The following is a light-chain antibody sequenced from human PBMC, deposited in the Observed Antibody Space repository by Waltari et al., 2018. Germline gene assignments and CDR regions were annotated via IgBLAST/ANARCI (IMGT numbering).Light chain of an antibody. CDR1: QSVSSN. V-gene: IGKV3-15*01. Sequence: IVMTQSPATLSVSPGERATLSCRASQSVSSNLAWYQQKPGQAPRLLIYGASTRATGIPARFSGSGSGTEFTLTISSMQSEDVAVYYCKQDNNWPRTFGQGTKVEIK. J-gene: IGKJ1*01. CDR2: GAS. CDR3: KQDNNWPRT.